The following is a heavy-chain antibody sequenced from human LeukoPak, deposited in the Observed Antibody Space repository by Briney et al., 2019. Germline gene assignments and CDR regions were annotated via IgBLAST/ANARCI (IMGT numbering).Heavy chain of an antibody. CDR3: ASTQITMVRGVHDC. J-gene: IGHJ4*02. Sequence: SETLSLTCAVYGGSFSGYYWSWIRQPPGKGLEWIGEINHSGSTNYNPSLKSRGTISVDTSKNQFSLKLSSVTAADTAVYYCASTQITMVRGVHDCWGQGTLVTVSS. CDR2: INHSGST. D-gene: IGHD3-10*01. V-gene: IGHV4-34*01. CDR1: GGSFSGYY.